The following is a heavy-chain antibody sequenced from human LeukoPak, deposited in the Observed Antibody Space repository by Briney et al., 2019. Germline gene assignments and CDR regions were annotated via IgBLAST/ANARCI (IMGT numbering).Heavy chain of an antibody. V-gene: IGHV3-7*03. CDR1: GITLSVYW. CDR3: ARGNWNYPFDY. CDR2: IKQDGSEK. D-gene: IGHD1-7*01. Sequence: PGGSLRLSCAASGITLSVYWMSWVRQAPGKGLEWVANIKQDGSEKYYRDSVQGRFTISRDNSKNTLYLQMNSLRAEDTAVYYCARGNWNYPFDYWGQGTLVTVSS. J-gene: IGHJ4*02.